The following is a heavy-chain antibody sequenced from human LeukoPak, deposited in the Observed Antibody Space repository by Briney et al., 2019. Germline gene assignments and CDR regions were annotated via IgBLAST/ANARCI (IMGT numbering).Heavy chain of an antibody. D-gene: IGHD1-1*01. Sequence: GGSLRLSCAASGFTFSSYNMNWVRQAPGKGLEWVSFIGGSGSPKVYADSVKGRFTISRDNAKNSLYLQINSLRADDTAVYYCAKTYKYNYNGMDVWGQGTTVTVSS. CDR2: IGGSGSPK. V-gene: IGHV3-21*01. CDR1: GFTFSSYN. CDR3: AKTYKYNYNGMDV. J-gene: IGHJ6*02.